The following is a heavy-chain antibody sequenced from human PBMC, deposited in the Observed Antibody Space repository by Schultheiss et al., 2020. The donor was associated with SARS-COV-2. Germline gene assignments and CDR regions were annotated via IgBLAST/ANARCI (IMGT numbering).Heavy chain of an antibody. D-gene: IGHD3-3*01. J-gene: IGHJ5*02. CDR2: INHSAST. V-gene: IGHV4-34*01. CDR1: GGSFSGYY. Sequence: SETLSLTCAVYGGSFSGYYWSWIRQPPGKGLEWIGEINHSASTNYNPSLKSRVTISVDTSKNQFSLKLSSVTAADTAVYYCAREVAGVVTMGGFDPWGQGTLVTVSS. CDR3: AREVAGVVTMGGFDP.